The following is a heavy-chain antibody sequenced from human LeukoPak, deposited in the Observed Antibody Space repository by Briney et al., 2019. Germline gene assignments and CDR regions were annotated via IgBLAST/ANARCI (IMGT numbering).Heavy chain of an antibody. CDR2: IYYSGST. CDR1: GGSISSHY. J-gene: IGHJ2*01. Sequence: SETLSLTCTVSGGSISSHYCNWIRQPPGKGLEWIGYIYYSGSTNYNPSLKSRVTISVDTSKNQFSLKLSSVTAADTAVYYCARNGYCSGGSCYPGYFDLWGRGTLVTVSS. D-gene: IGHD2-15*01. V-gene: IGHV4-59*08. CDR3: ARNGYCSGGSCYPGYFDL.